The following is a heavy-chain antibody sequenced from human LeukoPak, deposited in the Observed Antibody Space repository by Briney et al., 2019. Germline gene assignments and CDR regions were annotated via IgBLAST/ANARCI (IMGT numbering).Heavy chain of an antibody. CDR1: GVSITTYY. D-gene: IGHD3-22*01. CDR2: IYHSGNT. V-gene: IGHV4-4*09. Sequence: SETLSLICTVSGVSITTYYWSWVRQPPGKGLECFGLIYHSGNTNYHPTLKSRVTMSVHTSKSQCSLRLSSVTAADTAVYYCATMTRRGQYYFDNWGQGTLVTVSS. J-gene: IGHJ4*02. CDR3: ATMTRRGQYYFDN.